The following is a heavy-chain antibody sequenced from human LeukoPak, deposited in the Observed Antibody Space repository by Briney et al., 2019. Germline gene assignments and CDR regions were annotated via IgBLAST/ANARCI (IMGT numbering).Heavy chain of an antibody. CDR1: GFSFSNYA. D-gene: IGHD3-3*01. Sequence: PGGSLRLSCAASGFSFSNYAMNWVRQAPGKGLECVSGVSGSGGSTKYADSVKGRFTISRDNSKNTLYLQMSSLRVEDTAVYYCAKDRVFGILIGGGFDYRGQGTQLIVSS. CDR3: AKDRVFGILIGGGFDY. J-gene: IGHJ4*02. V-gene: IGHV3-23*01. CDR2: VSGSGGST.